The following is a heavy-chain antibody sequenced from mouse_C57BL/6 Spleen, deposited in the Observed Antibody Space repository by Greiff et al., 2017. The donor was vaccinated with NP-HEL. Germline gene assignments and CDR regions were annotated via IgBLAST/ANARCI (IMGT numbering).Heavy chain of an antibody. Sequence: QVQLQQSGAELVRPGASVTLSCKASGYTFTDYEMHWVKQTPVHGLEWIGAIDPETGGTAYNQKFKGQAILTADKSSSTDYMELRSLTSVDSAVYYCTRHYYYGSSYPAWFAYWGQGTLVTVSA. CDR2: IDPETGGT. J-gene: IGHJ3*01. CDR3: TRHYYYGSSYPAWFAY. V-gene: IGHV1-15*01. CDR1: GYTFTDYE. D-gene: IGHD1-1*01.